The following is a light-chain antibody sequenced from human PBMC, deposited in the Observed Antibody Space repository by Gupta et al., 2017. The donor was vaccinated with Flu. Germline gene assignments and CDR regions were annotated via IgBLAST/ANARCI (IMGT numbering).Light chain of an antibody. J-gene: IGLJ3*02. CDR2: ANN. Sequence: RVTVCCAGGRSNIAKNPVNWYLQLPGMAPKLLIYANNKRPAGVPDRFSGSKSGPSASLAISGLRSEDEADYYCAAWDDSRNVWVFGGGTELTVL. V-gene: IGLV1-44*01. CDR1: RSNIAKNP. CDR3: AAWDDSRNVWV.